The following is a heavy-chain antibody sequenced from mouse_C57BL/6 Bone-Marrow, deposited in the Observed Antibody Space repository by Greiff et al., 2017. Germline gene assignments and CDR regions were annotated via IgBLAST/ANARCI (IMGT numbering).Heavy chain of an antibody. D-gene: IGHD2-3*01. Sequence: QVQLKQSGAELVRPGASVTLSCKASGYTFTDYEMHWVKQTPVHGLEWIGALDPETGGTAYNQKFKGKAILTADKSSSAAYMELRSLTSEDSAVYYCTRGGIYDGYYSYAMDYWGQGTSVTVSS. CDR2: LDPETGGT. V-gene: IGHV1-15*01. CDR1: GYTFTDYE. J-gene: IGHJ4*01. CDR3: TRGGIYDGYYSYAMDY.